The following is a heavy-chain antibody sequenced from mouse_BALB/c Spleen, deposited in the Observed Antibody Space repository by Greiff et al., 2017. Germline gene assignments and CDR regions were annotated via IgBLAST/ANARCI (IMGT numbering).Heavy chain of an antibody. CDR2: ILPGSGST. CDR1: GYTFSSYW. V-gene: IGHV1-9*01. J-gene: IGHJ3*01. Sequence: VQLQQSGAELMKPGASVKISCKATGYTFSSYWIQWVRQRPGHGLEWIGEILPGSGSTNYNEKFKGKATFTADTSSHTAYMQLSSLTSEDSAVYYCARGRPDGGFAYWGQGTLVTVSA. CDR3: ARGRPDGGFAY.